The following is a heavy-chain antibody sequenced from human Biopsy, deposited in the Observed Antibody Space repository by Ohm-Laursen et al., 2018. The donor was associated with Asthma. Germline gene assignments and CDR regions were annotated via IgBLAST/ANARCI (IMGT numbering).Heavy chain of an antibody. CDR2: IHYSGST. Sequence: PSQTLSLTCTVSGASIKTDDHYWSWLRQPPGKGLKWFGFIHYSGSTSYSPSLKGGVTISVDTSKNQFSLKLSSVTAADTAVYYCARASVAASSNWFDPWGQGTLVTVSS. CDR1: GASIKTDDHY. V-gene: IGHV4-30-4*01. J-gene: IGHJ5*02. CDR3: ARASVAASSNWFDP. D-gene: IGHD6-19*01.